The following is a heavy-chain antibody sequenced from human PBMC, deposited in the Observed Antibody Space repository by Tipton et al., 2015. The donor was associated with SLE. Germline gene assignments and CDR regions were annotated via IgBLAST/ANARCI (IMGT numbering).Heavy chain of an antibody. CDR2: IYYTGST. CDR1: GASISSHY. CDR3: ARRRFQSASDY. J-gene: IGHJ4*02. D-gene: IGHD2-21*01. V-gene: IGHV4-59*11. Sequence: TLSLTCSVSGASISSHYWTWLRQPPGKGLEYIGYIYYTGSTNYNSSLKSRVTFSVDPSKNQFSLNLSSVTAADTAVYYCARRRFQSASDYWGQGTLVSVSS.